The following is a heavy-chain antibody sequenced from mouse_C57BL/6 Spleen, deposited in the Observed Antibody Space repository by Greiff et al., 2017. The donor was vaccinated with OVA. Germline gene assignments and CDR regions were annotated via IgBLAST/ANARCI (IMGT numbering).Heavy chain of an antibody. D-gene: IGHD2-5*01. V-gene: IGHV1-50*01. Sequence: VQLQQPGAELVKPGASVKLSCKASGYTFTSYWMQWVKQRPGQGLEWIGEIDPSDSYTNYNQKFKGKATLTVDTSSSTAYMQLSSLTSEDSAVYYCARRAYYSNYRDYWGQGTTLTVSS. CDR3: ARRAYYSNYRDY. CDR2: IDPSDSYT. J-gene: IGHJ2*01. CDR1: GYTFTSYW.